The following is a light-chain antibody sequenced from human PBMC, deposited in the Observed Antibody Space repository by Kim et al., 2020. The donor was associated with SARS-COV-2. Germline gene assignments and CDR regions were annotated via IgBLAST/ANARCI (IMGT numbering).Light chain of an antibody. CDR1: QSVLYSSNNKNY. V-gene: IGKV4-1*01. J-gene: IGKJ2*01. CDR3: QQYYTAPYT. CDR2: WAS. Sequence: DIVMTQSPDSLAVSLGEGATINCKSSQSVLYSSNNKNYLAWYQQKAGQPPKLLIYWASTRESGVPDRFSGSGSGADFTLTISSLQAEDVAVYYCQQYYTAPYTFGQGTKLEI.